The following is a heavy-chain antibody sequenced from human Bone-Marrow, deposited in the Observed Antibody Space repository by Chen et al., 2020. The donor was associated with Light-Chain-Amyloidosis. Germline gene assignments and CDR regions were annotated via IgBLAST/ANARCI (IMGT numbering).Heavy chain of an antibody. Sequence: EVPLEQSGPDVKKPGESLKIPCTGSGYTFPNYWIGWVRQMPGKGLEWMGVIYPDDSDARYSPSFEGQVTISADKSITTAYLQWRSLKASDTAMYYCARRRDGYNFDYWGQGTLVTVSS. CDR3: ARRRDGYNFDY. D-gene: IGHD5-12*01. J-gene: IGHJ4*02. CDR1: GYTFPNYW. CDR2: IYPDDSDA. V-gene: IGHV5-51*01.